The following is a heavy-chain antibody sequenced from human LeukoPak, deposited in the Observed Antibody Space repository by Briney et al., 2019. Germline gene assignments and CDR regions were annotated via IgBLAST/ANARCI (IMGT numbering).Heavy chain of an antibody. V-gene: IGHV3-23*01. CDR1: GFTFSSYA. J-gene: IGHJ4*02. Sequence: GGSLRLSCAASGFTFSSYAMSWVRQAPGKGLEWVSAISGSGGSTYYADSVKGRFTISRDNSKNTLYLQMNSLRAEDTAVYYCAKDVYDFWSGYYPYYFDCWGQGTLVTVSS. D-gene: IGHD3-3*01. CDR3: AKDVYDFWSGYYPYYFDC. CDR2: ISGSGGST.